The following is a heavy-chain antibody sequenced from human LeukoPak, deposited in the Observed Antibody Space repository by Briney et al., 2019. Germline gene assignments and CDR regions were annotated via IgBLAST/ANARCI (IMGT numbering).Heavy chain of an antibody. CDR1: GFTFDDYA. J-gene: IGHJ6*02. CDR2: ITWNSGST. V-gene: IGHV3-9*01. Sequence: PGGSLRLSCAASGFTFDDYAMNWVRQAPGKGLEWVSGITWNSGSTGYADSVKGRFTTSRDNAKNSLYLQMNSLRAEDTALYYCAKDTRYSYGYGMDVWGQGTTVTVSS. CDR3: AKDTRYSYGYGMDV. D-gene: IGHD5-18*01.